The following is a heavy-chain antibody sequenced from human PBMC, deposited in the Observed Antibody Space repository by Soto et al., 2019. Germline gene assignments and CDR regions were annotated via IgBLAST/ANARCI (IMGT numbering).Heavy chain of an antibody. D-gene: IGHD2-21*01. CDR3: ARDVVGLTHFDY. CDR2: VYYSGNT. CDR1: GGSISNYY. J-gene: IGHJ4*02. Sequence: SETLSLTCTVSGGSISNYYWSWIRQPPGNGLEWIGYVYYSGNTNYNPSLKSRVTISLDTSRNQISLNLNSVTAADTAIYYCARDVVGLTHFDYWGQGILVTVSS. V-gene: IGHV4-59*01.